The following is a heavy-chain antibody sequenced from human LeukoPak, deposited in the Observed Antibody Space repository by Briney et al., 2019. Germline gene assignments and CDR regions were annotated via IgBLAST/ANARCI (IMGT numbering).Heavy chain of an antibody. CDR2: IWYGGSNT. CDR3: AKTMTMVRGVTIDFDY. CDR1: GFTFSTYG. D-gene: IGHD3-10*01. V-gene: IGHV3-30*18. J-gene: IGHJ4*02. Sequence: GRSLRLSCAASGFTFSTYGMHRVRQAPGKGLEWVAVIWYGGSNTYYADSVKGRFTISRDNSKNTLYLEMNSLRAEDTAVYYCAKTMTMVRGVTIDFDYWGQGTLVTVSS.